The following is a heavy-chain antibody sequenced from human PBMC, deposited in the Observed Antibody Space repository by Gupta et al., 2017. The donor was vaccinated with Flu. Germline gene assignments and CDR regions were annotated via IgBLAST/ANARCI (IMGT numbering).Heavy chain of an antibody. D-gene: IGHD1-26*01. J-gene: IGHJ6*02. CDR2: ISASGSRT. CDR3: AKNRVAGAISYYYGLDV. Sequence: PGKGLEWISGISASGSRTYYADSVKGRFTISRDTSKNTLYLQMNSRRADDTAIYYCAKNRVAGAISYYYGLDVWGQGTTVTVSS. V-gene: IGHV3-23*01.